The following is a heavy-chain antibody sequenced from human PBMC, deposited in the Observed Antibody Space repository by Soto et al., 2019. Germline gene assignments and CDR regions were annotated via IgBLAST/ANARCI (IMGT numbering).Heavy chain of an antibody. V-gene: IGHV1-69*13. D-gene: IGHD3-3*01. CDR3: AIAPYDCCRGLLAY. J-gene: IGHJ4*02. CDR2: IIPIFGTA. CDR1: GGTFSSYA. Sequence: GSSVKVSCKASGGTFSSYAISWVRQAPGQGLEWMGGIIPIFGTANYAQKFQGRVTITADESTSTAYMELSSLRSEDTAVYYCAIAPYDCCRGLLAYWARGSWVIVPS.